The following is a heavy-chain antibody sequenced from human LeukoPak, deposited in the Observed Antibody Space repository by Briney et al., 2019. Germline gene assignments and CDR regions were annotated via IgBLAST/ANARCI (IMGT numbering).Heavy chain of an antibody. V-gene: IGHV1-46*01. CDR2: IDGETGNT. Sequence: ASVTVSCKASGYTFIHYYMHWVRQARGQGLEWMGRIDGETGNTRYAQNFQGRVSMTRDTSTSTVYMELSSLRLEDTAVYYCARDPGGNYFGPGTHFAYWGQGALVTVSS. D-gene: IGHD3-10*01. CDR3: ARDPGGNYFGPGTHFAY. CDR1: GYTFIHYY. J-gene: IGHJ4*02.